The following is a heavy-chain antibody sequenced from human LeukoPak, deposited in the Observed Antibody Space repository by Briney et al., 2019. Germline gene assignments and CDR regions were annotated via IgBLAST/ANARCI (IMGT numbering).Heavy chain of an antibody. D-gene: IGHD6-13*01. V-gene: IGHV1-24*01. J-gene: IGHJ6*02. CDR2: FDPEDGET. CDR1: GYTLTELS. Sequence: ASVKVSCKVSGYTLTELSMHWVRQAPGKGLEWMGGFDPEDGETIYAQKFQGRVTMTEDTSTDTAYMELSSLRSEDTAVYYCAARGSGYSSSWWGPYYYYGMDVWGQGTTVTVSS. CDR3: AARGSGYSSSWWGPYYYYGMDV.